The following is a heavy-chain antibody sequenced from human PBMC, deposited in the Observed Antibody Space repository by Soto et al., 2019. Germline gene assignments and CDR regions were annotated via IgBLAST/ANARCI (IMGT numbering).Heavy chain of an antibody. CDR3: ARGGSITIFGVVITRYFDY. CDR1: GYTFTSYY. Sequence: QEQLVQSGAEVKKPGASVKVSCKASGYTFTSYYMHWVRQAPGQGLEWMGIINPSGGSTSYAQKFQGRVTMTRDTSTSTVYMELSSLRSEDTAVYYCARGGSITIFGVVITRYFDYWGQGTLVTVSS. J-gene: IGHJ4*02. D-gene: IGHD3-3*01. V-gene: IGHV1-46*03. CDR2: INPSGGST.